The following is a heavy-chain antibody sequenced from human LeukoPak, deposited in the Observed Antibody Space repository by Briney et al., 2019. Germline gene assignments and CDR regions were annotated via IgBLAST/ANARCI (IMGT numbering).Heavy chain of an antibody. CDR1: GFTFSDYY. Sequence: GGSLRLSCAASGFTFSDYYMSWIRQAPGKGLEWDSYISSSSSYKNYADSVKGRFTISRDNAKNSLYLQMNSLRAEDTAVYYCARAFNYYYYGMDVWGKGTTVTVSS. J-gene: IGHJ6*04. V-gene: IGHV3-11*06. CDR3: ARAFNYYYYGMDV. CDR2: ISSSSSYK.